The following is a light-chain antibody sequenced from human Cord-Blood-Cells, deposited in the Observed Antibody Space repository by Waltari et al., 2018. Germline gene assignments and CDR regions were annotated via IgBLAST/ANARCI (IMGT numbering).Light chain of an antibody. CDR3: QQYNSYSYT. V-gene: IGKV1-5*03. J-gene: IGKJ2*01. Sequence: IQLTQSPSTLSASVGDRVTITCRAIQSISSWLAWYQQKPGKAPKLLIYKASSLESGVPSRFSGSGSGTEFTLTISSLQPDDFATYYCQQYNSYSYTFGQGTKLEIK. CDR1: QSISSW. CDR2: KAS.